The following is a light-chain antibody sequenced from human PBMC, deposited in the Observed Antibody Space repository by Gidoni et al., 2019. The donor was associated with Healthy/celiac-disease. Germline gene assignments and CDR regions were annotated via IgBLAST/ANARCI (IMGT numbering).Light chain of an antibody. CDR2: GAS. V-gene: IGKV3-20*01. J-gene: IGKJ2*01. CDR3: QQYGSSPPYT. Sequence: EIVLTQYPGTLSLSPGERATLSCRASQSVSSSYLAWYQQKPGQAPRLLIYGASSRATGIPDRFSGSGSGTDFTLTISRLEPEDFAVYYCQQYGSSPPYTFGQETKLEIK. CDR1: QSVSSSY.